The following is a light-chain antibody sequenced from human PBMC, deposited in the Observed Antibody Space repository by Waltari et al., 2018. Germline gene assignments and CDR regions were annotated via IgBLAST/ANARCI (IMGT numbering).Light chain of an antibody. CDR2: EST. V-gene: IGLV2-14*01. CDR3: TSYTTTSTLVL. Sequence: YHQHPGKAPKSMRYESTDRPSGIFIRCSGSKSGNTASLTISGLRAEDEAYYYCTSYTTTSTLVLFGGGTKLTVL. J-gene: IGLJ2*01.